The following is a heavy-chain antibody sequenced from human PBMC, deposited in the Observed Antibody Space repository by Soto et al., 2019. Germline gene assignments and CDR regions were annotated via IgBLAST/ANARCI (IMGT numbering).Heavy chain of an antibody. V-gene: IGHV1-18*01. Sequence: ASVQVSCKASGYTFTSYGISWVRQAPGQGLEWMGWISAYNGNTNYAQKLQGRVTMTTDTSTSTAYIELRSLRSDDTAVYYCARDGCSGGSCYSIVEDDAFDIWGQGTMVTVSS. D-gene: IGHD2-15*01. CDR3: ARDGCSGGSCYSIVEDDAFDI. CDR1: GYTFTSYG. J-gene: IGHJ3*02. CDR2: ISAYNGNT.